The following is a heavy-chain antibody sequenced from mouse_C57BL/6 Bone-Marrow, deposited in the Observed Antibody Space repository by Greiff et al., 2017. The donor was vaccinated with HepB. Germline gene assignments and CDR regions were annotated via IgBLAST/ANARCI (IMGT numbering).Heavy chain of an antibody. V-gene: IGHV1-50*01. J-gene: IGHJ2*01. CDR2: IDPSDSYT. D-gene: IGHD2-12*01. Sequence: VQLQQPGAELVKPGASVKLSCKASGYTFTSYWMQWVKQRPGQGLEWIGEIDPSDSYTNYNQKFKGKATLTVDTSSSTAYMQLSSLTSEDSAVYYCARRYSDFDYWGQGTTLTVSS. CDR3: ARRYSDFDY. CDR1: GYTFTSYW.